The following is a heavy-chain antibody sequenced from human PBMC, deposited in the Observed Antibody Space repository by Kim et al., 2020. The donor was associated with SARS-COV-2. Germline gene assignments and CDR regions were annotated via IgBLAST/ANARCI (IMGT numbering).Heavy chain of an antibody. V-gene: IGHV4-39*01. CDR2: VYYSGST. CDR3: ARPTGSGYYAFDY. J-gene: IGHJ4*02. CDR1: GGSISSSSYY. Sequence: SETLSLTCTVSGGSISSSSYYWGWIRQPPGKGLEWIGSVYYSGSTYYNPSLKSRVTISVDTSKNQFSLKMSSATAADTAVYYCARPTGSGYYAFDYWGQGTLVTVSS. D-gene: IGHD3-22*01.